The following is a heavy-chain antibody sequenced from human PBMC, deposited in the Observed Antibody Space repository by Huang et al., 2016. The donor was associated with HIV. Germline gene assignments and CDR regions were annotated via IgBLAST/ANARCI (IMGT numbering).Heavy chain of an antibody. CDR1: GGSFSGYS. CDR2: INHSGST. V-gene: IGHV4-34*01. Sequence: QVQLQQWGAGLLKPSETLSLTCAVYGGSFSGYSWHWIRQSPGTGLEWIGQINHSGSTDYNPSIKSRVTISMDTSKNQFSLKLNSVTAADTAIYYCAREVMITFGGPFDPWGHGNLVTVSS. CDR3: AREVMITFGGPFDP. J-gene: IGHJ5*02. D-gene: IGHD3-16*01.